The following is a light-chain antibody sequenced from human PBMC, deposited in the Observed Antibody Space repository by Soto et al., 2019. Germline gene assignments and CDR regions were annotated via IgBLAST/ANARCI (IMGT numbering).Light chain of an antibody. CDR2: GAS. V-gene: IGKV3-15*01. CDR1: QSVSSD. CDR3: QQYNNWPLT. Sequence: EIVMTQSPATLSVSPGERATLSCRASQSVSSDFAWYHQKPGQAPRLLSYGASTRATGMPARFSGSGSGTEFTLTISSLQSEDFAVYYCQQYNNWPLTFGGGTKVDI. J-gene: IGKJ4*01.